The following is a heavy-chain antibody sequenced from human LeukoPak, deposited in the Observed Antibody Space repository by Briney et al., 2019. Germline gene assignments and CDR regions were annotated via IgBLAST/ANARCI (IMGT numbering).Heavy chain of an antibody. CDR1: GGSISSSTYY. Sequence: PSETLSLTCTVSGGSISSSTYYWGWIRQPPGKGLEWIGSIYYSGSTYYNPSLKSRVTISVDTSKNQFSLKLSSVTAADTAVYYCAGYQLTNWFDPWGQGTLVTVSS. CDR3: AGYQLTNWFDP. D-gene: IGHD2-2*01. V-gene: IGHV4-39*07. CDR2: IYYSGST. J-gene: IGHJ5*02.